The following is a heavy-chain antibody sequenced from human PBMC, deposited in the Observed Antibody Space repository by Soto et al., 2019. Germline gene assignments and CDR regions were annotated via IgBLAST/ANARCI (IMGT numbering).Heavy chain of an antibody. CDR3: ARINEYNDY. CDR2: INNDGTYT. CDR1: GFTFSSYW. J-gene: IGHJ4*02. V-gene: IGHV3-74*01. Sequence: EVRLVESGGGLVQPGGSLRLSCAASGFTFSSYWMHWVRQAPGKGLVWVSHINNDGTYTRYAESVKGRFTISRDNARNTLYLQMNNLRPEDTAMYYCARINEYNDYWGQGTLVTVSS. D-gene: IGHD1-1*01.